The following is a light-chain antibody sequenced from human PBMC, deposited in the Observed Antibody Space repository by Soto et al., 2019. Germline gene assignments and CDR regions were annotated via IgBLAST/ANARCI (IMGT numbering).Light chain of an antibody. Sequence: QLVLTQSSSASASLGSSVKLTCTLSSGHSSYIIAWHQQQPGKAPRYLMKLEGSGSYNKGSGVPDRFSGSSSGADRYLTISSLQCEDEADYYCETWDSNPRVFGGGTKLTVL. CDR1: SGHSSYI. CDR3: ETWDSNPRV. CDR2: LEGSGSY. J-gene: IGLJ3*02. V-gene: IGLV4-60*02.